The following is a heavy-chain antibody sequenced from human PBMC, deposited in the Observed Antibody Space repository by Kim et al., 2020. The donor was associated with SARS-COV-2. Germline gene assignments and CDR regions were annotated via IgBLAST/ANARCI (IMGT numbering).Heavy chain of an antibody. V-gene: IGHV3-23*03. Sequence: GGSLRLSCTASGLTLRSYSMSWVRQAPGKGLEWVSVIYSGGSATKYGDSVVGRFTMSRDDSKNTLYLQMNTLRVEDTAVYYCAKDRGGISDWYFDLWGRGTLVTVSS. CDR1: GLTLRSYS. CDR3: AKDRGGISDWYFDL. D-gene: IGHD3-16*01. J-gene: IGHJ2*01. CDR2: IYSGGSAT.